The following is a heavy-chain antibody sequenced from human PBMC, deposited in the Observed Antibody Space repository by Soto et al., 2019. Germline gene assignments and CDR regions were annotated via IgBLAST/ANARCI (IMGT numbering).Heavy chain of an antibody. CDR3: AKLGAAPYYDSSGSQRY. D-gene: IGHD3-22*01. Sequence: GGSLRLSCAASGFTFSSYAMSWVRQAPGKGLEWVSAISGSGGSTYYADSVKGRFTISRDNSKNTLYLQMNSLRAEDTAVYYCAKLGAAPYYDSSGSQRYWGQGTLVTVSS. CDR1: GFTFSSYA. CDR2: ISGSGGST. V-gene: IGHV3-23*01. J-gene: IGHJ4*02.